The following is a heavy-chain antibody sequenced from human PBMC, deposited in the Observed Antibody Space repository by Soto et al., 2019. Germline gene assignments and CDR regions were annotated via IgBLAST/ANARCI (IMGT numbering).Heavy chain of an antibody. CDR3: ARDNGGYDYLSTNYYYMDV. CDR2: IYYSGST. V-gene: IGHV4-59*01. CDR1: GGSISSYH. Sequence: SETLSLTCTVSGGSISSYHWSWIRQPPGKGLEWIGYIYYSGSTNYNPSLKSRVTISVDTSKNQFSLKLSSVTAADTAVYYCARDNGGYDYLSTNYYYMDVWGKGTTVTVSS. J-gene: IGHJ6*03. D-gene: IGHD5-12*01.